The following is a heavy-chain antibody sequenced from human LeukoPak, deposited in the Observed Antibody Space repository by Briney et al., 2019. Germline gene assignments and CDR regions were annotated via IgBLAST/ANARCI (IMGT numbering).Heavy chain of an antibody. CDR3: AVHNSSGWTNNWFDP. CDR1: GGTFSSYA. V-gene: IGHV1-69*04. CDR2: IIPILGIA. Sequence: LVKVSCKASGGTFSSYAISWVGQAPGHGREWMGRIIPILGIANYAQKFQGRVTITADKSTSTAYMELSSLRSEDTAVYYCAVHNSSGWTNNWFDPWGQGTLVTVSS. J-gene: IGHJ5*02. D-gene: IGHD6-19*01.